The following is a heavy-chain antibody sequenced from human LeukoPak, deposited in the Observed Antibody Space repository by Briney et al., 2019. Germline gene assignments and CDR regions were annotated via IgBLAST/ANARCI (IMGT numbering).Heavy chain of an antibody. V-gene: IGHV4-30-2*01. CDR1: GGSISSGGYY. CDR3: ASRAYYDFWSGYTGSGYWFDP. J-gene: IGHJ5*02. CDR2: IYHSGST. Sequence: SQTLSLTCTVSGGSISSGGYYWSWIRQPPGKGLEWIGYIYHSGSTYYNPSLKSRVTISVDRSKNQFSLKLSSVTAADTAVYYCASRAYYDFWSGYTGSGYWFDPWGQGTLVTVSS. D-gene: IGHD3-3*01.